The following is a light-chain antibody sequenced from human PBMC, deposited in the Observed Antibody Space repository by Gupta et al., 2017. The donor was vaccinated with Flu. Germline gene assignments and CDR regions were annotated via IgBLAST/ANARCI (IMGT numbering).Light chain of an antibody. CDR1: QGSSSW. CDR2: AAS. CDR3: QEANSFPGT. Sequence: GDRVTITCRASQGSSSWLAWYQQKPGKAPKLLIYAASSLQSGVPSRFSGSGSGTDFTLTISSLQPEDFATYFCQEANSFPGTFGQGTKVEIK. J-gene: IGKJ1*01. V-gene: IGKV1-12*01.